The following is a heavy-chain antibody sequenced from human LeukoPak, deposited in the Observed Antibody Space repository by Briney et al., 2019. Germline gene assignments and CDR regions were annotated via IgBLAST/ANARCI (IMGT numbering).Heavy chain of an antibody. CDR2: IYYSGGT. V-gene: IGHV4-39*07. Sequence: SETLSLTCTVSGDSISSSNYFWGWIRQPPGKGLEWIVSIYYSGGTYYNPSLKSRFTMSVDTSKNQFSLKLSSVTAADTAVYYCARDQSDILTGYYRPGDFDYWGQGTLITVSS. CDR3: ARDQSDILTGYYRPGDFDY. J-gene: IGHJ4*02. CDR1: GDSISSSNYF. D-gene: IGHD3-9*01.